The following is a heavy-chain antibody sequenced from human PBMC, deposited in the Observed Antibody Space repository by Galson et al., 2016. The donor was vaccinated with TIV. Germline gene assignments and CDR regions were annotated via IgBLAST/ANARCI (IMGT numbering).Heavy chain of an antibody. CDR2: MHPNSGNG. Sequence: SVKVSCKASRNTFTSYDINWVRQAPGQGLEWMGWMHPNSGNGGYAQKFQGRVTFTTGEPTTTAYMELSSLRSEDTAVYYCAREGLKYAGGDAFDIWGQGTMVTVSS. V-gene: IGHV1-8*01. D-gene: IGHD2-2*01. J-gene: IGHJ3*02. CDR3: AREGLKYAGGDAFDI. CDR1: RNTFTSYD.